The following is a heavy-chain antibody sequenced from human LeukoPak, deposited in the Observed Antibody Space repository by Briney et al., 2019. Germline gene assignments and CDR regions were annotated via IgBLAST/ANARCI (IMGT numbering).Heavy chain of an antibody. Sequence: GESLKISCKGSGYSFTSYWIGWVRQMPGKCLERMGIIYPGDSDPRYSPSFQGQVTISADKTIRTAYLQWSSLKASDTAMYYCARAARTGDYFDYWGQGTLVTVSS. CDR1: GYSFTSYW. J-gene: IGHJ4*02. V-gene: IGHV5-51*01. CDR3: ARAARTGDYFDY. CDR2: IYPGDSDP. D-gene: IGHD6-6*01.